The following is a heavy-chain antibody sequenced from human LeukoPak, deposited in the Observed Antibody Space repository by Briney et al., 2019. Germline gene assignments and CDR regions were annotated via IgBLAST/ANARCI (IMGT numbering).Heavy chain of an antibody. D-gene: IGHD5-18*01. CDR3: ARVGGGQLWLVDY. CDR1: GGSISSGGYY. Sequence: SSQTLSLTCTVSGGSISSGGYYWSWIRQHPGKGLEWIGYIYYSGSTYYNPSLKSRVTISVDTSKNQFSLKLSSVTAADTAVYYCARVGGGQLWLVDYWGQGTLVTVSS. J-gene: IGHJ4*02. V-gene: IGHV4-31*03. CDR2: IYYSGST.